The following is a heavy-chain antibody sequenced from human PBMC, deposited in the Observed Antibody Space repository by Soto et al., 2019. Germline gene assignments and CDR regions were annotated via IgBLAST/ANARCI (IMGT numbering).Heavy chain of an antibody. CDR2: ISAYNGNT. D-gene: IGHD3-10*01. J-gene: IGHJ3*02. CDR1: ADTFTSYY. Sequence: ASVKVSCKAPADTFTSYYIHWVRQAPGQGLEWMGWISAYNGNTNYAQKLQGRVTMTTDTSTSTAYMELRSLRSDDTAVYYCARDLYGSGNDAFDIWGQGTMVTVSS. CDR3: ARDLYGSGNDAFDI. V-gene: IGHV1-18*04.